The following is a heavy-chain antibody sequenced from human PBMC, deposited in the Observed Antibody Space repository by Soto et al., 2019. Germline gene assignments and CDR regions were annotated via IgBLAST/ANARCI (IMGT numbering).Heavy chain of an antibody. J-gene: IGHJ5*02. D-gene: IGHD2-15*01. CDR2: IWYDGSNK. CDR1: GFTFSSYG. Sequence: GGSLRLSCAASGFTFSSYGMHWVRQAPGKGLEWVAVIWYDGSNKYYADSVKGRFTISRDNSKNTLYLQMNSLRAEDTAIYYCVRGGGGGLFDPWGQGTMVTV. V-gene: IGHV3-33*01. CDR3: VRGGGGGLFDP.